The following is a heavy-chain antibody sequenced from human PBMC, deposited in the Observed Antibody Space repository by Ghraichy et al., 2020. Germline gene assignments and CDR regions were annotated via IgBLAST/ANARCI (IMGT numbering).Heavy chain of an antibody. Sequence: SVKVSCKASGGTFSSYAISWVRQAPGQGLEWMGRIIPILGIANYAQKFQGRVTITADKSTSTAYMELSSLRSEDTAVYYCARDQDYYDSSGYLVFDYWGQGTLVTVSS. CDR3: ARDQDYYDSSGYLVFDY. J-gene: IGHJ4*02. D-gene: IGHD3-22*01. V-gene: IGHV1-69*04. CDR2: IIPILGIA. CDR1: GGTFSSYA.